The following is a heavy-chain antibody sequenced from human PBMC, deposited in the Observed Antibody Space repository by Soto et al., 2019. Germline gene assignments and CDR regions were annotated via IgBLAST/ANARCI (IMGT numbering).Heavy chain of an antibody. V-gene: IGHV1-69*13. CDR3: ARGVGCSSTSCGYYYYGMDV. J-gene: IGHJ6*02. D-gene: IGHD2-2*01. Sequence: SVKVSCKASGGTFSSYAISWVRQAPGQGLEWMGGIIPIFGTANYAQKFQGRVTITADESTSTAYMELSSLRSEDTAVYYCARGVGCSSTSCGYYYYGMDVWGQGTTVTVSS. CDR2: IIPIFGTA. CDR1: GGTFSSYA.